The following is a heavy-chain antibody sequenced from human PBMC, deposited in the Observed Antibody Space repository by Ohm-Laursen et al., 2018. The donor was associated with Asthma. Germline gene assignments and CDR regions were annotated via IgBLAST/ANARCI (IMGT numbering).Heavy chain of an antibody. J-gene: IGHJ6*02. V-gene: IGHV1-69*13. D-gene: IGHD2-2*01. CDR1: GGTFSNYV. Sequence: ASVKVSCKSSGGTFSNYVISWVRQAPGQGLEWMGGIIPIFGTANYAQKFQGRVTITADESTSTAYMELSSLRSEDTAVYYCARERRSVVPAAYYYYYYGMDVWAKGPRSPSP. CDR2: IIPIFGTA. CDR3: ARERRSVVPAAYYYYYYGMDV.